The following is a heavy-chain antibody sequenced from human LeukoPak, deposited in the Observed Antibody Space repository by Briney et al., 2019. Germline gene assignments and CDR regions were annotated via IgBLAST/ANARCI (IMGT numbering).Heavy chain of an antibody. CDR2: IIPIFGTA. CDR3: ARDRDYGEYWYFDL. Sequence: SSVKVSCKASGVTFSSYAICWVRQAPGQGLEWIGGIIPIFGTANYAQKFQGRVTITTDESTSTAYMELSSLRSEDTAVYYCARDRDYGEYWYFDLWGRGTLVTVSS. CDR1: GVTFSSYA. D-gene: IGHD4-17*01. J-gene: IGHJ2*01. V-gene: IGHV1-69*05.